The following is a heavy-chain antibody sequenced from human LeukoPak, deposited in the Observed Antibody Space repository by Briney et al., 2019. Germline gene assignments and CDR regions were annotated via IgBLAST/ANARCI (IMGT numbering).Heavy chain of an antibody. D-gene: IGHD6-13*01. CDR3: AKVVQYTASTGTGLDY. CDR2: IWYDGSYK. CDR1: GFTFSQYG. J-gene: IGHJ4*02. Sequence: PGGSLRLSCAASGFTFSQYGMHWVRQAPGKGLDWVAVIWYDGSYKYYADSVKGRFTISRDNSKNTLYLQMNSLRAEHTAIYFCAKVVQYTASTGTGLDYWGQGTLVTVSS. V-gene: IGHV3-33*06.